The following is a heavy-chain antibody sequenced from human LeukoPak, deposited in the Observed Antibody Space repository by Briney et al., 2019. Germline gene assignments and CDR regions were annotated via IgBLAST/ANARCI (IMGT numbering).Heavy chain of an antibody. J-gene: IGHJ5*02. V-gene: IGHV1-2*02. Sequence: ASVKVSCKACGYTFINHYIHWVRQAPGQGLEWMGWINPNSGDTNYAQKLQGRVTMTTDTSISTAYMKVRRLRSDDTAVYYCVRDRITIVRGVLNYFDPWGQGTLVTVSS. CDR3: VRDRITIVRGVLNYFDP. CDR2: INPNSGDT. D-gene: IGHD3-10*01. CDR1: GYTFINHY.